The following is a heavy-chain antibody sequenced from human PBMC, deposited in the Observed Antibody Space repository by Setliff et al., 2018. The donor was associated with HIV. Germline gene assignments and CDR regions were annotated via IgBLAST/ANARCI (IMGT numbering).Heavy chain of an antibody. CDR2: IHFSGST. CDR3: ARDRYAGEIDY. J-gene: IGHJ4*02. Sequence: SETLSLTCTVSGGSISSSTYYWGWIRQPPGKGLEWIGNIHFSGSTYYNPSLKSRVTVSVDPSKNQFSLKLSSVTAADTAVYYCARDRYAGEIDYWGQGTLVTVSS. V-gene: IGHV4-39*02. CDR1: GGSISSSTYY. D-gene: IGHD3-10*01.